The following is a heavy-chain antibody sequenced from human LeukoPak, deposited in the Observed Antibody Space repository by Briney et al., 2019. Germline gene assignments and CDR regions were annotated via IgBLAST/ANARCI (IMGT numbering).Heavy chain of an antibody. CDR2: IYTSGST. J-gene: IGHJ4*02. D-gene: IGHD4-17*01. CDR1: GGSISSYY. CDR3: ARGGDYLFDY. Sequence: PSETLSLTCTVSGGSISSYYWSWVRQPAGKGLEWIGRIYTSGSTNYNPSLKSRVTISVDTSKNQFSLKLRSVTAADTAVYYCARGGDYLFDYWGQGTLVTVSS. V-gene: IGHV4-4*07.